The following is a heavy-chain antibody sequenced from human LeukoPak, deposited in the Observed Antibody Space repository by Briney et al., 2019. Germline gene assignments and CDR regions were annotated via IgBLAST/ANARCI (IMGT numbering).Heavy chain of an antibody. CDR3: ASSWFGMTTVTTFDY. Sequence: SETLSLTCTVSDGSISSSSYYWGWIRQPPGKGLEWIGSIYYSGSTYYNPSLKSRVTISVDTSKNQFSLKLSSVTAADTAVYYCASSWFGMTTVTTFDYWGQGTLVTVSS. V-gene: IGHV4-39*01. J-gene: IGHJ4*02. CDR2: IYYSGST. D-gene: IGHD4-17*01. CDR1: DGSISSSSYY.